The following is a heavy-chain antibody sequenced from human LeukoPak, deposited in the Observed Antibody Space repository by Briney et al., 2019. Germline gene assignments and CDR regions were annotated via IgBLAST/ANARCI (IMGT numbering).Heavy chain of an antibody. Sequence: SQTLSLTCTVSGGSISSGDYYWSWIRQPPGKGLEWIGYISQSGSTYYNPSLKSRVIISIDRSKNQFSLKLSSVTAADTAVYYCARPIVVVPLRAFDIWGQGTMVTVSS. J-gene: IGHJ3*02. CDR2: ISQSGST. CDR3: ARPIVVVPLRAFDI. V-gene: IGHV4-30-2*01. D-gene: IGHD2-21*01. CDR1: GGSISSGDYY.